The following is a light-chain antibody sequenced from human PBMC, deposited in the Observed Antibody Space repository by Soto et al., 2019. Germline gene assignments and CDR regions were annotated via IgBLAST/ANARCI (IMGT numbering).Light chain of an antibody. CDR1: SSDVGRYNL. Sequence: QSALTQPASVSGSPGQSITISCTGTSSDVGRYNLVSWYQQLPGKAPKLIIYEVNERPSGISDRFSGSKSGNTASLTISGLKDEDEADYFCCSYVGSSILMFGGGTKLTVL. J-gene: IGLJ3*02. V-gene: IGLV2-23*02. CDR3: CSYVGSSILM. CDR2: EVN.